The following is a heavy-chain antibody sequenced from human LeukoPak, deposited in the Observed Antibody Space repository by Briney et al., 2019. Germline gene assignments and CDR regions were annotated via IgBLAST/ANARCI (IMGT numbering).Heavy chain of an antibody. Sequence: SETLSLTCTVSGGSISSSSYYWGWIRQSPGKGLEWIGSIYYSGSTYYNPSLKSRVTISVDTSKNQFSLKLSSVTAADTAVYYCASLFGPNFDYWGQGTLVTVSS. CDR2: IYYSGST. J-gene: IGHJ4*02. CDR3: ASLFGPNFDY. V-gene: IGHV4-39*01. CDR1: GGSISSSSYY. D-gene: IGHD3/OR15-3a*01.